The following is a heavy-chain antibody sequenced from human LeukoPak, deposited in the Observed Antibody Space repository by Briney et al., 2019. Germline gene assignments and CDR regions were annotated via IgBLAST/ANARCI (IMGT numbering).Heavy chain of an antibody. V-gene: IGHV3-30-3*01. D-gene: IGHD6-13*01. J-gene: IGHJ4*02. CDR2: ISYDGSNK. CDR3: ARDQVRYLTTYSSSWYLFDY. CDR1: GFTFSSYA. Sequence: GGSLRLSCAASGFTFSSYAMHWVRQAPGKGLEWVSVISYDGSNKYYADSVKGRFTNSRDDSKTTLYLQMNSLRAEDTAVYYCARDQVRYLTTYSSSWYLFDYWGQGTLVTVSS.